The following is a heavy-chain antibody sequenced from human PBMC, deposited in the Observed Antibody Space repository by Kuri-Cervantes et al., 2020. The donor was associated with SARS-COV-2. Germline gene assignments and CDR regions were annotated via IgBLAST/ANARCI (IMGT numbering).Heavy chain of an antibody. D-gene: IGHD2-2*02. V-gene: IGHV3-13*04. CDR2: IGTAGDT. Sequence: LSLTCAASGFTFSSYDMHWVRQATGKGLEWVSAIGTAGDTYYPGSVKGRFTISRENAKNSLYLQMNSLRAGDTAVYYCARGRSCSSTSCYTRVSNGMDVWGQGTTVTVSS. J-gene: IGHJ6*02. CDR3: ARGRSCSSTSCYTRVSNGMDV. CDR1: GFTFSSYD.